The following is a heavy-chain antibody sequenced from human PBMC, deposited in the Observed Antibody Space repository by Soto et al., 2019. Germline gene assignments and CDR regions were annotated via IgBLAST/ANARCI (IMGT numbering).Heavy chain of an antibody. V-gene: IGHV3-74*01. CDR3: SFQWLVHYYYGMDV. D-gene: IGHD6-19*01. CDR1: GFTFSSYW. Sequence: PGGSLRLSCADSGFTFSSYWMHWVRQAPGKGLVWVSRINSDGSSTSYADSVKGRFTISRDNAKNTLYLQMNSLRAEDTAVYYCSFQWLVHYYYGMDVWGQGTTVTVSS. CDR2: INSDGSST. J-gene: IGHJ6*02.